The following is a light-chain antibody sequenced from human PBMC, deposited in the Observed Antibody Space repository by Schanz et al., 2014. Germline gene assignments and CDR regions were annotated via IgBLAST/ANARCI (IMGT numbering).Light chain of an antibody. V-gene: IGLV2-14*01. CDR2: GVT. Sequence: QSALTQPASVSGSPGQSITISCTGTSSDVGGYNYVSWYQQYPGKAPKLMIYGVTNRPSGVSNRFSGSKSGNTASLTISGLQAEDEADYYCSSYTTSSSLVFGGGTKLTVL. CDR1: SSDVGGYNY. J-gene: IGLJ3*02. CDR3: SSYTTSSSLV.